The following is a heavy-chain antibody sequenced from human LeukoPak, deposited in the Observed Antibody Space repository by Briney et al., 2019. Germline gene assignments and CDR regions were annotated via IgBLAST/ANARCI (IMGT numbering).Heavy chain of an antibody. J-gene: IGHJ4*02. CDR3: ARAPVGVGAADY. CDR1: GFTFSSYS. V-gene: IGHV3-21*01. D-gene: IGHD1-26*01. CDR2: ISSSSSYI. Sequence: PGGSLRLSCAASGFTFSSYSMNWVRQAPGKGLEWVSSISSSSSYIYYADSVKGRFTISRDNAKNSLYLQMNSLRAEDTAVYYCARAPVGVGAADYRGQGTLVTVSS.